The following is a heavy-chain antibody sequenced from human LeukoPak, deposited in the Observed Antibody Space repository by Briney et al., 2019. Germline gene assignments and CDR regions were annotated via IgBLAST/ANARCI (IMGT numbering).Heavy chain of an antibody. CDR3: ARGRSRDGYNYDY. CDR2: IYYSGST. Sequence: SETLSLTCTVSGGSISTYYWSWIRQPPGKGPEWIGYIYYSGSTNYTPSLKSRVTISVDTSKNQFSLNLSSVTAADTAVYYCARGRSRDGYNYDYWGQGTLVTVSS. V-gene: IGHV4-59*01. J-gene: IGHJ4*02. CDR1: GGSISTYY. D-gene: IGHD5-24*01.